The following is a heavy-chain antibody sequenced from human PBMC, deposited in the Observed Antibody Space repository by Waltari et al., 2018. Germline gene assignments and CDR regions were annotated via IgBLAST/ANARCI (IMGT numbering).Heavy chain of an antibody. Sequence: QVQLQESGPGLVKPSETLSLTCNVSGGSMSNDYWSWIRPPPGKGLELIGYIYYSGTTTYTPSLKSRATMSVDTSKNQFSLKLTSVTAADTAVYYCARGSGRQLTYWGQGTLVTVSS. D-gene: IGHD6-13*01. J-gene: IGHJ4*02. CDR1: GGSMSNDY. CDR3: ARGSGRQLTY. CDR2: IYYSGTT. V-gene: IGHV4-59*01.